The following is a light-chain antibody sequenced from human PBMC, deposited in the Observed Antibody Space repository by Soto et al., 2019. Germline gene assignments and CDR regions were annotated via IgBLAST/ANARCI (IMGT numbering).Light chain of an antibody. V-gene: IGKV1-39*01. Sequence: DIQMTQSPSSLSASVGDRVTITCRASQSISSYLNWYQQKPGKAPKLLIYAASNLQSGVPSRFSGSGSGTDFTPTISSLQPEDFATYYCQQSYSTPPTFGQGTKLEIK. J-gene: IGKJ2*01. CDR2: AAS. CDR1: QSISSY. CDR3: QQSYSTPPT.